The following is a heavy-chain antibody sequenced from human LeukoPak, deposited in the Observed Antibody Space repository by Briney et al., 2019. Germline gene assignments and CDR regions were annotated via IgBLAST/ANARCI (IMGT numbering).Heavy chain of an antibody. V-gene: IGHV4-30-2*01. CDR2: IYHSGST. CDR3: ASAVGYYGSGSYLDY. J-gene: IGHJ4*02. D-gene: IGHD3-10*01. Sequence: SETLSLTCTVSGGSISSSSYYWGWIRQPPGKGLEWIGYIYHSGSTYYNPSLKSRVTISVDRSKNQFSLKLSSVTAADTAVYYCASAVGYYGSGSYLDYWGQGTLVTVSS. CDR1: GGSISSSSYY.